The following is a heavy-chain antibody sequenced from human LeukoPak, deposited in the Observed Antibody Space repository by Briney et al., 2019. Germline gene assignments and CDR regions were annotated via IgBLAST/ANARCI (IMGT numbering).Heavy chain of an antibody. CDR1: GFTFSSYA. J-gene: IGHJ4*02. CDR2: IGGGGGAT. V-gene: IGHV3-23*01. CDR3: AKEMGVAAGVPYYFDY. D-gene: IGHD6-13*01. Sequence: GGSLRLSCAASGFTFSSYAMTWVRQAPGKGLEWVSTIGGGGGATYYADFVKGRFTISRDNPKNTLYLQMNSLRAEDTAVYHCAKEMGVAAGVPYYFDYWGQGTLVTVSS.